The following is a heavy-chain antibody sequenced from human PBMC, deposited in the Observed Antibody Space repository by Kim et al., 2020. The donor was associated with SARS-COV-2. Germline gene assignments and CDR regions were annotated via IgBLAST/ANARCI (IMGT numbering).Heavy chain of an antibody. CDR2: ISGSGGNT. CDR3: ARTRGKAAAGRNYYFDY. D-gene: IGHD6-13*01. V-gene: IGHV3-23*01. CDR1: GFTFNTYA. J-gene: IGHJ4*02. Sequence: GGSLRLSCAVSGFTFNTYAMSWVRQAPGKGLEWVSLISGSGGNTYYADSVKGRFIISRDNSKNTLYLQMNSLRAEDMAVYYCARTRGKAAAGRNYYFDYWGQGTLVTVSS.